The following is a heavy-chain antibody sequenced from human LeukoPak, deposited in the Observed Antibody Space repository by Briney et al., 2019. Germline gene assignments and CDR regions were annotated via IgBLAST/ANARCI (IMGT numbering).Heavy chain of an antibody. CDR1: GDTFNRHT. J-gene: IGHJ4*02. V-gene: IGHV1-69*02. CDR3: ARGISRLEY. CDR2: IVPVVAIA. Sequence: GASVKVSCKASGDTFNRHTITWVRQSPGQGLEWMGRIVPVVAIAHYAQKFQDRITIIADKSSNTVYMEVRSRRFEDTATYFCARGISRLEYWGQGTLVTVST. D-gene: IGHD3-10*01.